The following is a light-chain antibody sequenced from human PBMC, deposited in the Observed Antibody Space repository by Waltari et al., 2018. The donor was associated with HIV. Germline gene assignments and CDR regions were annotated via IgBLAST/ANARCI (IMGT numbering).Light chain of an antibody. Sequence: DVVMTQSPDSLTVSVGERATLNCKSSQSLLYGSNNKNYLAWYQQRPGHRPKLLIYWASTRQSGVPDRFSVSGSGTDFSLTISSLQAEDVAVYYCQQYYLVPYTFGQGTKLEIK. CDR3: QQYYLVPYT. CDR1: QSLLYGSNNKNY. V-gene: IGKV4-1*01. CDR2: WAS. J-gene: IGKJ2*01.